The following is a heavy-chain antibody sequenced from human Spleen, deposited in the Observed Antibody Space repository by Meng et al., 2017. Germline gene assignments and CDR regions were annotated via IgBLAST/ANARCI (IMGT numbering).Heavy chain of an antibody. CDR3: ARILIAATGKFDY. Sequence: SETLSLTCTVSGGSISSDSYYWGWVRQPPGKGLEWIGDIYYGGSTYYNPSLKSRVTMSVDTSKNQFSLKLSSVTAADTAVYYCARILIAATGKFDYWGQGILVTVSS. CDR2: IYYGGST. V-gene: IGHV4-39*07. D-gene: IGHD6-13*01. J-gene: IGHJ4*02. CDR1: GGSISSDSYY.